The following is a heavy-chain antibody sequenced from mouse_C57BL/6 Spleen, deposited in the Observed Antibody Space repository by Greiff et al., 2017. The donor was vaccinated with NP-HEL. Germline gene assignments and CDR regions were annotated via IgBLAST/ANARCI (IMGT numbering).Heavy chain of an antibody. J-gene: IGHJ4*01. Sequence: EVQRVESGEGLVKPGGSLKLSCAASGFTFSSYAMSWVRQTPEKRLEWVAYISSGGDYIYYADTVKGRFTISRDNARNTLYLQMSSLKSEDTAMYYCTRDLNYERAYAMDYWGQGTSVTVSS. CDR1: GFTFSSYA. CDR2: ISSGGDYI. V-gene: IGHV5-9-1*02. CDR3: TRDLNYERAYAMDY. D-gene: IGHD2-4*01.